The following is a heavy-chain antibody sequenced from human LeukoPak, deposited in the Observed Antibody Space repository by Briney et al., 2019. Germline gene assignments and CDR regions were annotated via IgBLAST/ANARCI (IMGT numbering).Heavy chain of an antibody. J-gene: IGHJ4*02. CDR3: AKDITGGRSSPYFDS. CDR1: GFTFSNYW. D-gene: IGHD1-14*01. Sequence: GGSLRLSCVASGFTFSNYWMHWVRQAPGRGLVSVSRINSDGSSTNYADSVKGRFTISRDNAKNTLYLQMNSLRAEDTAVYYCAKDITGGRSSPYFDSWGQGTLVTVSS. CDR2: INSDGSST. V-gene: IGHV3-74*01.